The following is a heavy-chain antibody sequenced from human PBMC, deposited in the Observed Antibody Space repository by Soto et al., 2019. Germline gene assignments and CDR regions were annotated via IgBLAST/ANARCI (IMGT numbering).Heavy chain of an antibody. J-gene: IGHJ6*03. Sequence: EVQLVESGGGLVQPGGSLRLSCAASGFTFSYYWMSWVRQAPGKGLEWVANMRQDGSEKYYVDSVKGRFTISRDNAKNSLYLQMNSLRVEDTAVYYCARIRILVEDQPYMDVWGKGTTVTVSS. V-gene: IGHV3-7*01. CDR1: GFTFSYYW. CDR3: ARIRILVEDQPYMDV. CDR2: MRQDGSEK. D-gene: IGHD2-2*01.